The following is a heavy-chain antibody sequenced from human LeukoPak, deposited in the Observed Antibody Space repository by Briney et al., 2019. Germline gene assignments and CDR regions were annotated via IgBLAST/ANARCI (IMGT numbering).Heavy chain of an antibody. Sequence: ASVKVSCKASGGTFISYAISWVRQAPGQGLEWMGGIIPIFGTANYAQKFQGRVTITADESTSTAYMELSSLRSEDTAVYYCASATYYDILTGYYMSYYYGMNVWGQGTTVTVSS. CDR2: IIPIFGTA. D-gene: IGHD3-9*01. CDR3: ASATYYDILTGYYMSYYYGMNV. CDR1: GGTFISYA. J-gene: IGHJ6*02. V-gene: IGHV1-69*01.